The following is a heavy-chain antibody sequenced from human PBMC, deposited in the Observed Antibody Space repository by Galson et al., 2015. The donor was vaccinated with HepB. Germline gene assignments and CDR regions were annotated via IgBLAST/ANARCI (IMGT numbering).Heavy chain of an antibody. CDR1: GFTFSSYG. V-gene: IGHV3-30*19. CDR2: ISYDGSNK. CDR3: ARGHRRIAVAGTGSYYYYGMDV. D-gene: IGHD6-19*01. J-gene: IGHJ6*02. Sequence: SLRLSCAASGFTFSSYGMHWVRQAPGKGLEWVAVISYDGSNKYYADSVKGRFTISRDNSKNTLYLQMNSLRAEDTAVYYCARGHRRIAVAGTGSYYYYGMDVWGQGTTVTVSS.